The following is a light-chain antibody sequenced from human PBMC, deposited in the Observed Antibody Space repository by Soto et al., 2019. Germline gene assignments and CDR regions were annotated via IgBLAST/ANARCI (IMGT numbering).Light chain of an antibody. CDR1: QSLGRNN. V-gene: IGKV3-20*01. CDR2: GAS. Sequence: DIVLTQSPGTLSLSPGERGTLSCRASQSLGRNNLAWYQQKPGQAPRLLIYGASSRATGTPDRFSGSGSGTAFTLTISRLVPEDVAVYYCQQYDTSPLTFGGGTKVEI. J-gene: IGKJ4*01. CDR3: QQYDTSPLT.